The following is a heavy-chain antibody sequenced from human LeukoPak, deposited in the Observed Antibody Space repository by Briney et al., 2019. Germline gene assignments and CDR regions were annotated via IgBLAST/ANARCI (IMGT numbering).Heavy chain of an antibody. CDR3: ARGGLYCSSTSCYRGYYYYYMDV. CDR1: GYTFTSYD. D-gene: IGHD2-2*02. CDR2: MNPNSGNT. V-gene: IGHV1-8*03. Sequence: GALVKVSCKASGYTFTSYDINWVRQATGQGLEWMGWMNPNSGNTGYAQKFQGRVTITRNTSISTAYTELGSLRSEDTAVYYCARGGLYCSSTSCYRGYYYYYMDVWGKGTTVTVSS. J-gene: IGHJ6*03.